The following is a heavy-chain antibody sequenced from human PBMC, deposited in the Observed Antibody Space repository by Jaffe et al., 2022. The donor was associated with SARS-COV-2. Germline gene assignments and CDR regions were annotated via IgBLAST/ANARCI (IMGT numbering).Heavy chain of an antibody. CDR3: VRDSSGYYLFDL. CDR2: IDSSGHYI. V-gene: IGHV3-21*01. D-gene: IGHD3-22*01. J-gene: IGHJ4*02. Sequence: EVQLVESGGGLVMPGGFLRLSCTASGFTFSNYNIHWIRQAPGKGLEWVSSIDSSGHYIYYADSVKGRFTISRDNAKNSLYLQMSSLGAEDTALYYCVRDSSGYYLFDLWGQGTLVTVSS. CDR1: GFTFSNYN.